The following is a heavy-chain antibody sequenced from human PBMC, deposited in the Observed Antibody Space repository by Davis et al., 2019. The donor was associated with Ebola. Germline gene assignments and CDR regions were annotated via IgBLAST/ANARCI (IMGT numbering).Heavy chain of an antibody. D-gene: IGHD3-9*01. CDR3: ARVSSLRYFDWLPFDY. Sequence: ASVKVSCKASGFILTNYAIHWVRQAPGQRLEWMGWVHGGNGNTKYSQRFQGRVTITRDTSASTAYMELSSLRSEDTAVYYCARVSSLRYFDWLPFDYWGQGTLVTVSS. V-gene: IGHV1-3*01. J-gene: IGHJ4*02. CDR1: GFILTNYA. CDR2: VHGGNGNT.